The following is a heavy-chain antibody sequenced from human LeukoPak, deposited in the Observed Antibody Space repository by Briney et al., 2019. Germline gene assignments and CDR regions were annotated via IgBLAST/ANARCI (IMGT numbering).Heavy chain of an antibody. CDR3: TRGGYCSGGICYSAIDAFDI. J-gene: IGHJ3*02. D-gene: IGHD2-15*01. V-gene: IGHV3-49*04. CDR1: GFTFGDFA. Sequence: GGSLRLSCTASGFTFGDFAMSWVCQAPGKGLQWVGFIRSKPYGGTTEYAASVGGRFTISRDNSKSIAYLQMNNLKTEDTALYYCTRGGYCSGGICYSAIDAFDIWGQGTMVTVSS. CDR2: IRSKPYGGTT.